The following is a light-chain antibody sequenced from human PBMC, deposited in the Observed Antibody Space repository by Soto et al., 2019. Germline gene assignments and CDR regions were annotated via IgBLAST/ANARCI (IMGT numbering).Light chain of an antibody. V-gene: IGKV3-15*01. CDR3: QQYNNWVIT. J-gene: IGKJ5*01. Sequence: EIVMTQSPATLSVSPGERATLSCRASQSVSSNLAWYQQKPGQAPRLLIYGASTRATGIPARFSGSGSGTEFTLTISSLQSEHFAVYYCQQYNNWVITFGQGTRLEIK. CDR1: QSVSSN. CDR2: GAS.